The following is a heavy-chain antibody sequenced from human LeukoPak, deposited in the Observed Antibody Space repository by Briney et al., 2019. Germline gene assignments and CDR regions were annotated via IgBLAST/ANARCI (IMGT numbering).Heavy chain of an antibody. CDR1: GGSINNYY. D-gene: IGHD2-2*01. CDR3: ARGQYQLLLFDP. V-gene: IGHV4-59*01. Sequence: SETLSLTCTVSGGSINNYYWSWIRQPPGKGLEWIGYIYSSGSTNYNPSLKSRVTISVDTSKNQFSLKLSSVTAADTAVYYCARGQYQLLLFDPWGQGTLVTVSS. J-gene: IGHJ5*02. CDR2: IYSSGST.